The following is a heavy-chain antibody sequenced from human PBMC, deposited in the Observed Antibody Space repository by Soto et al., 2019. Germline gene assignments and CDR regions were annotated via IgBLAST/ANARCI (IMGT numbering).Heavy chain of an antibody. CDR2: IYHSGST. V-gene: IGHV4-4*02. J-gene: IGHJ5*02. D-gene: IGHD4-17*01. Sequence: PSETLSLTCAVSGGSISSSNWGSWVRQPPGKGLEWIGEIYHSGSTNYNPSLKSRVTISVDKSKNQFSLKLSSVTAADTAVYYCASLRWQRGNWFDPWGQGTLVTVSS. CDR1: GGSISSSNW. CDR3: ASLRWQRGNWFDP.